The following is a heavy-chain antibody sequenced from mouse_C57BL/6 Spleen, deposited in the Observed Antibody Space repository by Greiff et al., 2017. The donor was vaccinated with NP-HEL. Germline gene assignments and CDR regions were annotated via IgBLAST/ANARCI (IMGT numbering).Heavy chain of an antibody. D-gene: IGHD4-1*01. CDR1: GFTFSDYY. CDR3: ARPQTGTGWFAY. V-gene: IGHV5-12*01. Sequence: EVQGVESGGGLVQPGGSLKLSCAASGFTFSDYYMYWVRQTPEKRLEWVAYISNGGGSTYYPDTVKGRFTISRDNAKNTLYLQMSRLKSEDTAMYYCARPQTGTGWFAYWGQGTLVTVSA. J-gene: IGHJ3*01. CDR2: ISNGGGST.